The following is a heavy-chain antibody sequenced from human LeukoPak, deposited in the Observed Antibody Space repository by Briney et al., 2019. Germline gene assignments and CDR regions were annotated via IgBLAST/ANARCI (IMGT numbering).Heavy chain of an antibody. Sequence: SVKVSCKASGGTFSSYAISWVRQAPGQGLEWMGGIIPIFGTANYAQKFQGRVTITADKSTSTAYMELSSPRSEDTAVYYCARAMVRYYYYMDVWGKGTTVTVSS. CDR1: GGTFSSYA. CDR3: ARAMVRYYYYMDV. CDR2: IIPIFGTA. D-gene: IGHD3-10*01. J-gene: IGHJ6*03. V-gene: IGHV1-69*06.